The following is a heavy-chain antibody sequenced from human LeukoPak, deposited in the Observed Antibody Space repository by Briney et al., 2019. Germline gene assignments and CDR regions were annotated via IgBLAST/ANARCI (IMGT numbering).Heavy chain of an antibody. V-gene: IGHV3-30*03. Sequence: GGSLRLSCAASGFTFSSYWMSWVRQAPEKGLEWVAVISYDGSNKYYADSVKGRFTISRDNSKNTLYLQMNSLRAEDTAVYYCARGTSSGYFQLYFDYWGQGTLVTVSS. CDR2: ISYDGSNK. D-gene: IGHD3-22*01. J-gene: IGHJ4*02. CDR3: ARGTSSGYFQLYFDY. CDR1: GFTFSSYW.